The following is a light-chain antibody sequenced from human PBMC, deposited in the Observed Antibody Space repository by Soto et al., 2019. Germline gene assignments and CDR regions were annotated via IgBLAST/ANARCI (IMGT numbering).Light chain of an antibody. Sequence: EIVLTQSPGTLSLSPGEGATLSCRASQSVSSSYLAWYQQKPGQAPRLLIYATSSRATGIPDRFSGSGSGTDFTLTISRLEPEDFAVYYCQQYGSPPWTFGQGTRWIS. J-gene: IGKJ1*01. V-gene: IGKV3-20*01. CDR1: QSVSSSY. CDR2: ATS. CDR3: QQYGSPPWT.